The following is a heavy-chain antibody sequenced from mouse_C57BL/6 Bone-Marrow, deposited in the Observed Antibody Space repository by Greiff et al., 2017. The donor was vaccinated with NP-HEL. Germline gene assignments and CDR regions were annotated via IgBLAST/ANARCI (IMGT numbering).Heavy chain of an antibody. Sequence: QVQLKQSGPELVNPGASVKISCKASGYAFSTSWMNWVKQRPGKGLEWIGRIYPGDGDTNYNGKFKGKATLTADKSSSTAYMQLSSLTSEDSAVYFCAREGRLRRPFDYWGQGTTLTVSS. CDR3: AREGRLRRPFDY. D-gene: IGHD2-4*01. V-gene: IGHV1-82*01. CDR2: IYPGDGDT. J-gene: IGHJ2*01. CDR1: GYAFSTSW.